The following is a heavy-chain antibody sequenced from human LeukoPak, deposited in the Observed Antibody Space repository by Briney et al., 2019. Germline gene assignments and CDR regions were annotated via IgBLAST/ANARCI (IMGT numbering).Heavy chain of an antibody. Sequence: ASVKVSCKASGYTFTNYDINWVRQATGQGLEWMGWMNPNSGNTGYAQKFQGRVTITRNTSISTAYMELSSLRSEDTAVYYCARHLRSSSWTYYYYYMDVWGKGTTVTVSS. J-gene: IGHJ6*03. V-gene: IGHV1-8*03. CDR1: GYTFTNYD. D-gene: IGHD6-13*01. CDR3: ARHLRSSSWTYYYYYMDV. CDR2: MNPNSGNT.